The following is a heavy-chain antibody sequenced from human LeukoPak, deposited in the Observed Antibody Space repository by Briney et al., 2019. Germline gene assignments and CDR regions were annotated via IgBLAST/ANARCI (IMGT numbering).Heavy chain of an antibody. CDR2: INPNSGGT. CDR3: ARVNYDILTGYRNYYYYMDV. V-gene: IGHV1-2*02. Sequence: GASVKVSCKASGYTFTGYYMHWVRQAPGQGLEWMGWINPNSGGTNYAQKFQGRVTMTRDTSISTAYMELSRLRSDDTAVYYCARVNYDILTGYRNYYYYMDVWGKGTTVTVSS. J-gene: IGHJ6*03. D-gene: IGHD3-9*01. CDR1: GYTFTGYY.